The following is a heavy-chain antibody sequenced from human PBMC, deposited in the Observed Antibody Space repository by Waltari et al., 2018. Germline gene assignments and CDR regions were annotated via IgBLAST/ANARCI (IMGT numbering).Heavy chain of an antibody. D-gene: IGHD3-3*01. V-gene: IGHV3-30-3*01. J-gene: IGHJ4*02. CDR1: GFTFSSYA. CDR2: ISYDGSNK. CDR3: ARGKLLRFPFDY. Sequence: QVQLVESGGGVVQPGRSLRLSCAASGFTFSSYAMHWVRQAPGKGLEWVAVISYDGSNKYYADSVKGRFTISRDNSKNTLYLQVNSLRAEDTAVYYCARGKLLRFPFDYWGQGTLVTVSS.